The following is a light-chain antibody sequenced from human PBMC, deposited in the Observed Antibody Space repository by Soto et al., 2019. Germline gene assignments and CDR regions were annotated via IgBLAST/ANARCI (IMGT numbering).Light chain of an antibody. CDR3: QQYGSSPQT. CDR1: QSVSSSY. CDR2: GAS. Sequence: EIVLTQSPGTLSLSPGERATLSCRASQSVSSSYLAWYQQKPGQAPRLLIYGASSMATGIPDRFSGSGSGTDFTLNISTLETEDFAVYYCQQYGSSPQTFGHGTKVAIK. J-gene: IGKJ1*01. V-gene: IGKV3-20*01.